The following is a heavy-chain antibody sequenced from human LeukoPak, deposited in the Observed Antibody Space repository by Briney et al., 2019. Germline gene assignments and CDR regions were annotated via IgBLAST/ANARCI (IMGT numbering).Heavy chain of an antibody. Sequence: ASVKVSCKASGYTFTGYYMHWVRQAPGQGLEWMGWINPNSGGTNYAQKFQGRVTMTRDTSISTAYMGLSRLRSDDTAVYYCARDGGYDWIFDYWAQGTLVTVSS. CDR2: INPNSGGT. D-gene: IGHD5-12*01. J-gene: IGHJ4*02. CDR3: ARDGGYDWIFDY. CDR1: GYTFTGYY. V-gene: IGHV1-2*02.